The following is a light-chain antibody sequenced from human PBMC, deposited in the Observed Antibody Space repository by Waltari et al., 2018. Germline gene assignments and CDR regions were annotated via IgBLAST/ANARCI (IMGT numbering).Light chain of an antibody. V-gene: IGKV1-39*01. CDR1: QSIGTL. CDR2: GAS. Sequence: DIQMTQSPSSLSASVVDRVTITCRASQSIGTLLNWYQQKPGTAPKFLIYGASSLQSGVPSRFSGSGSGTDFTLTISSLHPEDFATYYCQQSYSAPQTFGQGTKLEIK. CDR3: QQSYSAPQT. J-gene: IGKJ2*01.